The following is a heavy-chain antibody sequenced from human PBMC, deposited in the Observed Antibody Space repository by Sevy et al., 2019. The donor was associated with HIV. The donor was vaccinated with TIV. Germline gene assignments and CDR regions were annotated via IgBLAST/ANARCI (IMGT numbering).Heavy chain of an antibody. CDR2: INHSGST. CDR1: GGSFSGDY. CDR3: ARASIAAPGAPFDY. Sequence: SETLSLTCAVYGGSFSGDYWSWIRQPPGKGLEWIGEINHSGSTNYYPSLKSRVTISVETSKNQFSLKLSSVTAADTAVYYCARASIAAPGAPFDYWGQGTLVTVSS. D-gene: IGHD6-13*01. V-gene: IGHV4-34*01. J-gene: IGHJ4*02.